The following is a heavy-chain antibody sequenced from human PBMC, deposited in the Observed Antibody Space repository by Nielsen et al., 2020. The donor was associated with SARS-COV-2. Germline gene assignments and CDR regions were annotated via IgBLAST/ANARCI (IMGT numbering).Heavy chain of an antibody. Sequence: GGPLRLPCAASGFTFSSYGMHWARQAPGKGLGWVPVLWIDGINRYYGESMRGRFTIPRDNAKNSLYLQMNSLRAEDTALYYCAKGWFRELYPFDYWGQGTLVTVSS. J-gene: IGHJ4*02. CDR3: AKGWFRELYPFDY. V-gene: IGHV3-33*03. CDR1: GFTFSSYG. D-gene: IGHD3-10*01. CDR2: LWIDGINR.